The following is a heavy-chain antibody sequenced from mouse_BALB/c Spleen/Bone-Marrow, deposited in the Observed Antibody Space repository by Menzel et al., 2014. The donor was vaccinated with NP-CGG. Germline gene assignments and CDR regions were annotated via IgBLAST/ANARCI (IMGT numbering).Heavy chain of an antibody. V-gene: IGHV5-12-1*01. CDR2: ISSGGGST. D-gene: IGHD1-1*01. Sequence: EVQVVESGGGLVKPGGSLKLSCAASGFAFSSYDMSWVRQTPEKRLEWVAYISSGGGSTYYPDTVKGRFTISRDNAKNTLYLQMSSLKSEDTAMYYCAREVLREYFDYWGQGTTLTVSS. J-gene: IGHJ2*01. CDR1: GFAFSSYD. CDR3: AREVLREYFDY.